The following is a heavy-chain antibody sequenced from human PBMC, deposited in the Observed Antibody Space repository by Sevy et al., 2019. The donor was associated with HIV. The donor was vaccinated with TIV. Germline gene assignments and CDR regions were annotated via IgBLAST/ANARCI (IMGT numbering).Heavy chain of an antibody. D-gene: IGHD2-21*01. CDR2: IRFDGNSK. CDR3: ARADCGGDCYLVFDY. CDR1: GFTFSSYG. Sequence: GGSLRLSCAASGFTFSSYGMHWVRQAPGKGLEWVAFIRFDGNSKYYADSVKGRFTISRDNSKNTLYLQLNSLTAEDTAFYYCARADCGGDCYLVFDYWGQGTLVTVSS. V-gene: IGHV3-30*02. J-gene: IGHJ4*02.